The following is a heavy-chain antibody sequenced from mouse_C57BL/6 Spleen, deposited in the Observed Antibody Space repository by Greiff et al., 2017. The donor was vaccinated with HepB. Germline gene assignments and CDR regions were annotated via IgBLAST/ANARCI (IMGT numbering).Heavy chain of an antibody. CDR2: INPNYGTT. Sequence: VQLQQSGPELVKPGASVKISCKASGYSFTDYNMNWVKQSNGKSLEWIGVINPNYGTTSYNQKFKGKATLTVDQSSSTAYMQLSSLTSEDTAVYYCTTPITTVVATGAMDYWGQGTSVTVSS. CDR3: TTPITTVVATGAMDY. CDR1: GYSFTDYN. J-gene: IGHJ4*01. D-gene: IGHD1-1*01. V-gene: IGHV1-39*01.